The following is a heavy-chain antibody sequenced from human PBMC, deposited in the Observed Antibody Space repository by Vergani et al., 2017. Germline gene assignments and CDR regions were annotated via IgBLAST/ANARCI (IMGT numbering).Heavy chain of an antibody. CDR3: ARNDYDSSGYLV. J-gene: IGHJ4*02. Sequence: QVQLVQSGAEVKKPGSSVKVSCKASGGTFSSYTISWVRQAPGQGLEWMGRIIPILGIANYAQKFQGRVTITADKSTSTAYMELSSLRSEDTAVYYCARNDYDSSGYLVWGQGTLVTASS. CDR2: IIPILGIA. V-gene: IGHV1-69*02. D-gene: IGHD3-22*01. CDR1: GGTFSSYT.